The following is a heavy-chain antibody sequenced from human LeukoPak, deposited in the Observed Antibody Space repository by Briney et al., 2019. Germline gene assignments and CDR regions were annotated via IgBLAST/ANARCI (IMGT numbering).Heavy chain of an antibody. V-gene: IGHV3-23*01. D-gene: IGHD2-15*01. J-gene: IGHJ6*02. CDR1: GFTFRSYA. CDR3: ATRRGYDFYIMDV. CDR2: ISGSGGST. Sequence: GGSLRLSCAASGFTFRSYAMSWVRQAPGKGLEWVSAISGSGGSTYYADSVKGRFTISRDNSKNTLYLQMNSLRAEDTAVYYCATRRGYDFYIMDVWGQGTTVTVSS.